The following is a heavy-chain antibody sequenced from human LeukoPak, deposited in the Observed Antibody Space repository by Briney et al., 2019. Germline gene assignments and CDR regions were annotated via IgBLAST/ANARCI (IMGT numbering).Heavy chain of an antibody. CDR1: GYSFSNDW. J-gene: IGHJ5*02. Sequence: GESLKVNCYDSGYSFSNDWMARVRQKPWKKMKWMGIMHPGESEINYSPSFEGQVTISADTSISTAYLEWYSLKASDSAIYYCAKTIASLGSGARYFDPWGQGTMITVSS. D-gene: IGHD5/OR15-5a*01. V-gene: IGHV5-51*01. CDR2: MHPGESEI. CDR3: AKTIASLGSGARYFDP.